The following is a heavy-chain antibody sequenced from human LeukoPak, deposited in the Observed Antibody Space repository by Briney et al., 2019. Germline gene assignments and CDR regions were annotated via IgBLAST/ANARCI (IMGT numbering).Heavy chain of an antibody. CDR3: AASYDFWGGYLNHDY. CDR2: INPNSGDT. Sequence: ASVKVSCKASGYTFTGYYMHWVRQAPGQGLEWMGWINPNSGDTNYAQKLQGRVTMIRDTSISTAYMELSRLKSDDTAVYYCAASYDFWGGYLNHDYWGQGTLVTVSS. J-gene: IGHJ4*02. V-gene: IGHV1-2*02. CDR1: GYTFTGYY. D-gene: IGHD3-3*01.